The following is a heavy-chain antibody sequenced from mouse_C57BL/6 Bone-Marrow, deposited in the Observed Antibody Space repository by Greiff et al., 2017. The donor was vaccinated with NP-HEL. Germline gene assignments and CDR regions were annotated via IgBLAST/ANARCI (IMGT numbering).Heavy chain of an antibody. Sequence: QVQLQQSGPELVKPGASVKISCKASGYTFTDYYINWVKQRPGQGLEWIGWIFPGSGSTYYNEKFKGKATLTVDKSSSTAYMLLSSLTSEDSAVYFCARKGEIYYGPVWFAYWGQGTLVTVSA. CDR1: GYTFTDYY. V-gene: IGHV1-75*01. CDR2: IFPGSGST. D-gene: IGHD2-1*01. J-gene: IGHJ3*01. CDR3: ARKGEIYYGPVWFAY.